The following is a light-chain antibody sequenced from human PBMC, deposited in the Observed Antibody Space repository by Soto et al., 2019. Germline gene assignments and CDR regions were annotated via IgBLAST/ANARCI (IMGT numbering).Light chain of an antibody. J-gene: IGKJ4*01. Sequence: DIQLTQSPSFLSASVGDRVTITCRASQGISSYLAWYQQKPGKAPKLLIYAASTLQSGVPSRFTGSGSGTEFTLTISCLQPEDFATYYCQQLNSYPLTFLGGTKVDIK. CDR2: AAS. CDR3: QQLNSYPLT. V-gene: IGKV1-9*01. CDR1: QGISSY.